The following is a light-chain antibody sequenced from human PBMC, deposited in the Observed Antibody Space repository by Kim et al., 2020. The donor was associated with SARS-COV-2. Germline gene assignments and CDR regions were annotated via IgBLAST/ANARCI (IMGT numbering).Light chain of an antibody. CDR1: QSITSY. Sequence: DIQMTQSPSSLSASVGDRVTITCRASQSITSYLNWYQQKPGKAPKLLIYAASSLQSGVPSRFSGSGSGTDFTLTISSLQPEDSATYYCQQSSSTTYSFGQGTKLEI. CDR3: QQSSSTTYS. V-gene: IGKV1-39*01. J-gene: IGKJ2*03. CDR2: AAS.